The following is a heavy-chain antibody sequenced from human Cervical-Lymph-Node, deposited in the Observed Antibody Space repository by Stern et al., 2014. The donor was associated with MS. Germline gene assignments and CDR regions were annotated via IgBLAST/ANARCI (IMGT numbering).Heavy chain of an antibody. D-gene: IGHD1-14*01. Sequence: QVTLKESGTVLVKPTETLTLTCTVSGFSLSYDGTGVSWIRQPPGRALEWLAHIFSSDEKSYNTSLKSRLTISKDTSKSQVVLTLTNTDPVDTATYYCARSYRYNYGLDVWGQGTTVTVSS. CDR1: GFSLSYDGTG. CDR3: ARSYRYNYGLDV. V-gene: IGHV2-26*01. J-gene: IGHJ6*02. CDR2: IFSSDEK.